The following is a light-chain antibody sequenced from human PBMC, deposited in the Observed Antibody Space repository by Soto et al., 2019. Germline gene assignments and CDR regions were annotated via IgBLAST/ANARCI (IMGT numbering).Light chain of an antibody. CDR3: QPYGST. V-gene: IGKV3-20*01. Sequence: IVVTQSPGTLSLSPGERATLSCRASQSVSSSYLAWYQQKPGQAPRLLIYGASSRATVIPDRFSGSGSGTDFTLTISRLKPEDFALYYSQPYGSTFAGGPKVDIK. CDR2: GAS. CDR1: QSVSSSY. J-gene: IGKJ4*01.